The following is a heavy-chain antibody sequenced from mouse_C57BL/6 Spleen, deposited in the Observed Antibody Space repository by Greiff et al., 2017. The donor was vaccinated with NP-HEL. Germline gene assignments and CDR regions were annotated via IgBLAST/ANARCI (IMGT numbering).Heavy chain of an antibody. J-gene: IGHJ1*03. CDR2: IDPANGNT. V-gene: IGHV14-3*01. CDR1: GFNIKNTY. D-gene: IGHD1-1*01. Sequence: EVQLQQSVAELVRPGASVKLSCTASGFNIKNTYMHWVKQRPEQGLEWIGRIDPANGNTKYAPKFQGKATITADTSSNTAYLQLSSLTSEDTAIYYCASPYYYGSSYGYFDVWGTGTTVTVSS. CDR3: ASPYYYGSSYGYFDV.